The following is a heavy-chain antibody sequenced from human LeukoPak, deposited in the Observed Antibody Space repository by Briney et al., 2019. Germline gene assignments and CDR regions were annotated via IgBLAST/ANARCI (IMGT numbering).Heavy chain of an antibody. J-gene: IGHJ4*02. CDR3: AKDRDSNWYPYFEY. CDR2: IKPDGSEK. Sequence: PGGSLGLSCVVSGFTFGSSWMSWVRQAPGKGLEWVTNIKPDGSEKYYVDSVKGRFTISRDNSRNSLYLDINNLRTEDTAIYYCAKDRDSNWYPYFEYWGQGTLITVSS. CDR1: GFTFGSSW. V-gene: IGHV3-7*03. D-gene: IGHD4-11*01.